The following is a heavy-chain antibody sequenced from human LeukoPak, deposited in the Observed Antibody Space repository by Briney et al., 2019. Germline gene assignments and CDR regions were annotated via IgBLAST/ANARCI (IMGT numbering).Heavy chain of an antibody. CDR1: GFTFSTHG. V-gene: IGHV3-33*01. D-gene: IGHD5-12*01. CDR2: IWHDGGRK. J-gene: IGHJ4*02. Sequence: GGSLRLSCVVSGFTFSTHGFHWVRQAPGKGLEWVSVIWHDGGRKEYADSVRGRFTISRDNSNLYLQMNSLRAEDAAIYYCTRDIGNSGFNLDYWGQGTPVTVSS. CDR3: TRDIGNSGFNLDY.